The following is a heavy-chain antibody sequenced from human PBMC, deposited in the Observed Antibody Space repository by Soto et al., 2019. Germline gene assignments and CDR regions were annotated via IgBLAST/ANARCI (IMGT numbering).Heavy chain of an antibody. Sequence: EVQLLESGGGLVQPGGSLRLSCAASGFTFSSYAMSWVRQAPGNGLEWVSAISGSGGSTYYADSVKGRFTLSRDNSKNTLYLQMNSLRAEDTAVYYCAKGTSTPHTMIVGVITTGFDYWGQGTLVTVSS. D-gene: IGHD3-22*01. CDR2: ISGSGGST. V-gene: IGHV3-23*01. J-gene: IGHJ4*02. CDR3: AKGTSTPHTMIVGVITTGFDY. CDR1: GFTFSSYA.